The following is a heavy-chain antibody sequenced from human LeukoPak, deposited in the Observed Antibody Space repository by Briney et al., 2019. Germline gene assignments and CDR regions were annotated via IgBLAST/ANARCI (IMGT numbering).Heavy chain of an antibody. V-gene: IGHV4-39*01. Sequence: QPSETLSLTCTVSGGSISGSTYYWGWIRQPPGKGLEWIGSIYYSGSTYYNPSLKSRVTISVDTSKNQFSLKLTSVTAADTAVYYCARGSGSYLGNFDYWGQGTLVTVSS. CDR2: IYYSGST. J-gene: IGHJ4*02. D-gene: IGHD1-26*01. CDR3: ARGSGSYLGNFDY. CDR1: GGSISGSTYY.